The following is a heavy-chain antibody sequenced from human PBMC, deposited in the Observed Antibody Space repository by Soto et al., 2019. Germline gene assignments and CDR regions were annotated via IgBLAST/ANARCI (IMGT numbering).Heavy chain of an antibody. Sequence: ASVKVSCKASGYTFTSYYMHWVRQAPGQGLEWMGIINPSGGSTSYAQKFQGGVTMTRDTSTSTVYMELSSLRSADTAVYYCVTGRAMSAYSSSWYPFDYWGQGTLVTVSS. CDR3: VTGRAMSAYSSSWYPFDY. J-gene: IGHJ4*02. D-gene: IGHD6-13*01. V-gene: IGHV1-46*03. CDR1: GYTFTSYY. CDR2: INPSGGST.